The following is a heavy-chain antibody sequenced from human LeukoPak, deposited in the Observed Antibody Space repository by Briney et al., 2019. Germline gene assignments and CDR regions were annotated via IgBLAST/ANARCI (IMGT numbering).Heavy chain of an antibody. J-gene: IGHJ4*02. CDR2: IYYSGST. CDR3: AMEVPREGYYDSSGFSH. CDR1: GGSISSYY. Sequence: SETLSLTCTVSGGSISSYYWSWIRQPPGKGLEWIGYIYYSGSTNYNPSLKSRVTISVDTSKNQFSLKLSSVTAADTAVYYCAMEVPREGYYDSSGFSHWGQGTLVTVSS. V-gene: IGHV4-59*01. D-gene: IGHD3-22*01.